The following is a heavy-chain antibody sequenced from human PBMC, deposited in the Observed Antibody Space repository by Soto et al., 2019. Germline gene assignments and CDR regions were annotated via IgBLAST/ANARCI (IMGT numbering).Heavy chain of an antibody. Sequence: SQTLSLTCTVSAYSISTCSYFWVWLRQPPGKRKKRVGCNDYSGNTYYNPSLKIRVTISVDTSKNQFSLKLSSVTAADTAVYYCASYSSSWYNWFDPWGQG. V-gene: IGHV4-39*07. CDR2: NDYSGNT. J-gene: IGHJ5*02. CDR1: AYSISTCSYF. CDR3: ASYSSSWYNWFDP. D-gene: IGHD6-13*01.